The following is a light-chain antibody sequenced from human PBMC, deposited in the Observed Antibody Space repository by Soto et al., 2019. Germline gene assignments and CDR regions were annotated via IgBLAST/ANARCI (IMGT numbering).Light chain of an antibody. CDR1: QSVSSN. V-gene: IGKV3-15*01. J-gene: IGKJ1*01. Sequence: EIVMTNSPVTLSVYPGERATLSCRASQSVSSNLAWYQQKPGQAPRLLIYGASTRATGIPARFSGSGSGTEFTLAISSLQSEDFAVYYCQQYNILPPTFGQGSKVDI. CDR3: QQYNILPPT. CDR2: GAS.